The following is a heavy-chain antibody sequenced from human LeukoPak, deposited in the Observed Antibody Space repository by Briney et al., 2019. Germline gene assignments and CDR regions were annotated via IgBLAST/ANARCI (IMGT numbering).Heavy chain of an antibody. V-gene: IGHV4-34*01. D-gene: IGHD3-9*01. Sequence: RSGTLSLTCAVYGGSFSGYYWSWIRQPPGKGLEWIGEISDSGSNNYNPSLKSRVTISVDTSKNQFSLKLSSVTAADTAVYYCARGRRYFDWLGSYYYYGTDVWGQGTTVTVS. CDR2: ISDSGSN. CDR1: GGSFSGYY. CDR3: ARGRRYFDWLGSYYYYGTDV. J-gene: IGHJ6*02.